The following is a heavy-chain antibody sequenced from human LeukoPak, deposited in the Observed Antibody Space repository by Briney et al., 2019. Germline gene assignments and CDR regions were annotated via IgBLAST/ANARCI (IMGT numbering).Heavy chain of an antibody. V-gene: IGHV4-59*01. D-gene: IGHD3-22*01. CDR2: VSYIGST. CDR3: ARGDSYDSGADYFDY. Sequence: PSETLSLTCSVPGGSISGYSWNWIRQTPGKGLEWIGNVSYIGSTSYNPSFKSRITISIDTSKNQFYLRLSSVTAADTAVYFCARGDSYDSGADYFDYWGQGTLVTVSS. CDR1: GGSISGYS. J-gene: IGHJ4*02.